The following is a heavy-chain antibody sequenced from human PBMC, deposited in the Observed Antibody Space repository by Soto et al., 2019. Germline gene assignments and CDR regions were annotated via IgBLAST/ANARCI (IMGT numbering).Heavy chain of an antibody. CDR2: IYYSGST. V-gene: IGHV4-59*08. CDR3: ARRYGSCFDI. J-gene: IGHJ3*02. D-gene: IGHD3-10*01. CDR1: GGSISSYY. Sequence: QVQLQESGPGLVKPSETLSLTCTVSGGSISSYYWSWIRQPPGKGLEWIGYIYYSGSTNYNPSLKSRVTISVDTSKNQFSLKLSSVTAAATAVYSGARRYGSCFDIWGQGTMVTVSS.